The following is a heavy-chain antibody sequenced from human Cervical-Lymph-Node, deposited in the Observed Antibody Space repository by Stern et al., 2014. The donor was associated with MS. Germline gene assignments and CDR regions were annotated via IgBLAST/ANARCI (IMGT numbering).Heavy chain of an antibody. Sequence: VQLEESEAEVKKPGSSVNVSCKASGGTFSSSYAVSWVRQAPGQGLEWMGRIIPINGFPNYAQKFQTRLTITADKSTSTVYMELSSLTSEDTAVYYCARGIVTNRPAATLHNLFDPWGQGTLVTVSS. D-gene: IGHD4-17*01. CDR3: ARGIVTNRPAATLHNLFDP. CDR1: GGTFSSSYA. J-gene: IGHJ5*02. V-gene: IGHV1-69*09. CDR2: IIPINGFP.